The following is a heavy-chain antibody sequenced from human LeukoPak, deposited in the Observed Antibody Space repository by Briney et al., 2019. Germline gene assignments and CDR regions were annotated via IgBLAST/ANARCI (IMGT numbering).Heavy chain of an antibody. J-gene: IGHJ4*02. CDR3: ARDDSYVYYDILTGYYLEGTFDY. D-gene: IGHD3-9*01. CDR2: INPNSGGT. Sequence: ASVKVSCTASGYTFTGYYMHWVRQAPGQGLEWMGWINPNSGGTNYAQKFQGRVTMTRDTSISTAYMELSRLRSDDTAVYYCARDDSYVYYDILTGYYLEGTFDYWGQGTLVTVSS. CDR1: GYTFTGYY. V-gene: IGHV1-2*02.